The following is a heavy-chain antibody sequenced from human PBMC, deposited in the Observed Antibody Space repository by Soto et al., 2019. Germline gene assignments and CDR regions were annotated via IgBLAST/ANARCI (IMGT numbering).Heavy chain of an antibody. D-gene: IGHD6-6*01. CDR1: GFTFSSDW. CDR2: IKQDGSEK. J-gene: IGHJ6*02. V-gene: IGHV3-7*01. CDR3: ARATSSPRHYYVSMYV. Sequence: EVQLVESGGGLVQPGGSLRLSCAASGFTFSSDWMSWVRQAPGKGLEWVANIKQDGSEKYSVDSVKGRFTISRDNAKNSLYLQMDSLRPEDTARYVCARATSSPRHYYVSMYVWGQGTTVTVSS.